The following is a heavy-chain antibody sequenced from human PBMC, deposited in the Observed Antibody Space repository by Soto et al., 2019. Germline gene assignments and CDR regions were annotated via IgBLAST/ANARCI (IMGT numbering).Heavy chain of an antibody. D-gene: IGHD1-26*01. V-gene: IGHV4-31*03. CDR1: GGSISSGGYY. J-gene: IGHJ4*02. CDR3: ARGPTNWEPNIPSFDY. Sequence: SETLSLTCTVSGGSISSGGYYWSWIRQHPGKGLEWIGYIYYSGSTYYNPSLKSRVTISVDTSKNQFSLKLSSVTAADTAVYYCARGPTNWEPNIPSFDYWGRGTLVTVSS. CDR2: IYYSGST.